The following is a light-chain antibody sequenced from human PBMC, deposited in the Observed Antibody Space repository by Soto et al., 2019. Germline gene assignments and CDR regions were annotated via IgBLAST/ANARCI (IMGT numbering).Light chain of an antibody. CDR1: QSVNSN. V-gene: IGKV3-15*01. J-gene: IGKJ4*01. CDR3: QQYNVWPLT. CDR2: VAS. Sequence: EIVMTQSPVTLSVSPGDRATLSCRASQSVNSNLALYQHKRGQTPKLLIYVASTMATGIPARFSGSGSGTEFTLTISSLQSEDFAVYYCQQYNVWPLTFGGGTKVEFK.